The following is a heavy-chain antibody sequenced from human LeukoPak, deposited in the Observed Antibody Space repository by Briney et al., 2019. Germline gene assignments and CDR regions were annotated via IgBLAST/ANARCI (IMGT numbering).Heavy chain of an antibody. CDR1: GGSISSYY. CDR3: ARAGRSSYYDFWSGYEVKDYYGMDV. V-gene: IGHV4-59*12. Sequence: SETLSLTCAVSGGSISSYYWSWIRQPPGKGLEWIGYIYYSGSTNYNPSLKSRVTISVDTSKNQFSLKLSSVTAADTAVYYCARAGRSSYYDFWSGYEVKDYYGMDVWGQGTTVTVSS. J-gene: IGHJ6*02. CDR2: IYYSGST. D-gene: IGHD3-3*01.